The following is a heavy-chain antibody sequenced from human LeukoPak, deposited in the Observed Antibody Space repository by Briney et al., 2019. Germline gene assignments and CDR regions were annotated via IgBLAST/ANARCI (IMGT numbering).Heavy chain of an antibody. V-gene: IGHV1-46*01. Sequence: ASVKVSCKASGYTFTSYYMHWVRQAPGQGLEWMGVINPSGGSTSYAQKFQGRVTMTRDTSTSTVYMELSSLRSEDTAVYYRARGVPSGITIFGVAPSYYYYMDVWGKGTTVTVSS. CDR1: GYTFTSYY. CDR3: ARGVPSGITIFGVAPSYYYYMDV. J-gene: IGHJ6*03. D-gene: IGHD3-3*01. CDR2: INPSGGST.